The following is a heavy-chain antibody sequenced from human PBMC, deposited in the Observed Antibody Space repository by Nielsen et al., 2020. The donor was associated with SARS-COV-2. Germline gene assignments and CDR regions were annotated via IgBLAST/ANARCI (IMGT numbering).Heavy chain of an antibody. Sequence: SETLSLTCAVSGVSFNDYFWSWIRQPPEKGLEWIGEINHSGTTKYNPSLKSRVTISVDTSKNQFSLNLNSVTAADTAVYYCVGFCGSSTCYGGGWFDPWGQGTQVTVSS. V-gene: IGHV4-34*01. CDR3: VGFCGSSTCYGGGWFDP. J-gene: IGHJ5*02. CDR1: GVSFNDYF. D-gene: IGHD2-2*01. CDR2: INHSGTT.